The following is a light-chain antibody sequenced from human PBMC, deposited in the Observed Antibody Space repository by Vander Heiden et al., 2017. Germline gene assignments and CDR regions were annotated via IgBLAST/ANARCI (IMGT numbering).Light chain of an antibody. Sequence: QSVLTQPPSVSGAPGQRVTISCTGSSSNIVAGLDIHWYRHLPGTAPKLLIYGNFKRPSGVPDRFSGSKSGTSASLAVTGLQAEDEADYYCQSYDNSLKSVVFGGGTKLTVL. CDR1: SSNIVAGLD. J-gene: IGLJ2*01. CDR3: QSYDNSLKSVV. CDR2: GNF. V-gene: IGLV1-40*01.